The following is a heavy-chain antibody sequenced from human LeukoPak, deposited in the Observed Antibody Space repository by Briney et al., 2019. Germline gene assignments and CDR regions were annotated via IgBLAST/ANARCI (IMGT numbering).Heavy chain of an antibody. D-gene: IGHD6-13*01. J-gene: IGHJ4*02. CDR1: GYTFTGYY. CDR2: INPNSGGT. Sequence: ASVKVSCKASGYTFTGYYMHWVRQAPGQGLQWMGWINPNSGGTNYAQKFQGWVTMTRDTSISTAYMELSRLRSDDTAVYYCARGTRQRYSSSWYAGGPQANFDYWGQGTLVTVSS. CDR3: ARGTRQRYSSSWYAGGPQANFDY. V-gene: IGHV1-2*04.